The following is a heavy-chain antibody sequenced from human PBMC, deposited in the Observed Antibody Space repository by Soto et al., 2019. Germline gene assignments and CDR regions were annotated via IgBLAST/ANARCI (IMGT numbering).Heavy chain of an antibody. CDR3: ARDRESYSWNDVGY. CDR1: GGSISNNY. D-gene: IGHD1-1*01. V-gene: IGHV4-59*01. Sequence: SETLSLTCSVSGGSISNNYWSWFRQPPGKGLEWIGYIYYSGSTNYNPSLKSRVTISVDTSKKQFSLKLSSVTAADTAVYYCARDRESYSWNDVGYWGQGTLVTVSS. J-gene: IGHJ4*02. CDR2: IYYSGST.